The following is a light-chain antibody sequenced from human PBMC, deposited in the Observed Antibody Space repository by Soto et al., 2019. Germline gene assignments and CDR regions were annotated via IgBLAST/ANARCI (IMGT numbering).Light chain of an antibody. Sequence: EIVMTQSPATLSVSPGERATLSCWASQSVSSNLAWYQQKPGQAPRLLIYGASTRATGIPARFSGSGSGTDFTLTISSLEPEDFAVYYCQQRSNWLLTFGGGTKVDNK. CDR2: GAS. J-gene: IGKJ4*01. CDR1: QSVSSN. CDR3: QQRSNWLLT. V-gene: IGKV3-11*01.